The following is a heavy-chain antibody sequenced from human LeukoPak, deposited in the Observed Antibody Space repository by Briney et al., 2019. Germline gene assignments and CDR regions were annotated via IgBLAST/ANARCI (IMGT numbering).Heavy chain of an antibody. CDR3: ARGVIAAAGRTFDY. CDR2: IYYSGGT. V-gene: IGHV4-59*01. CDR1: GGSISSYY. Sequence: SETLSLTCTVSGGSISSYYWSWVWQPPGKGLEWIGYIYYSGGTNYNPPLKSRVTISLDTSKNQFSLRLSSVNAADTAVYYCARGVIAAAGRTFDYWGQGTLVTVSS. D-gene: IGHD6-13*01. J-gene: IGHJ4*02.